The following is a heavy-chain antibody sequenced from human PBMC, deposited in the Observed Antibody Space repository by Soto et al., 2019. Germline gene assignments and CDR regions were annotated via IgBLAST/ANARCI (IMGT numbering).Heavy chain of an antibody. CDR2: ISYDGSNK. CDR1: GFTFSSYA. V-gene: IGHV3-30-3*01. D-gene: IGHD6-6*01. Sequence: QVQLVESGGGVVQPGRSLRLSCAASGFTFSSYAMHWVRQAPGKGLEWVAVISYDGSNKYYADSVKGRFTISRDNSKNTLYLQMNSLRAEDTAVYYCARDPGGVAARAPVSFDPWGQGTLVTVSS. CDR3: ARDPGGVAARAPVSFDP. J-gene: IGHJ5*02.